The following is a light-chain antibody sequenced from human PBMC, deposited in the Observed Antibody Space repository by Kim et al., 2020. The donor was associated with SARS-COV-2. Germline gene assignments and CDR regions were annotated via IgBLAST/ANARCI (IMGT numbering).Light chain of an antibody. CDR2: DAS. V-gene: IGKV1-27*01. CDR3: QKYDNFPLT. Sequence: ASVGDRVIITCRASQDIRTSLGWDQQRPGEVPRLLIYDASTLHSGVPSRFSGSGSGTDFTLVISGLQPEDAATYYCQKYDNFPLTFGGGTKVDIK. J-gene: IGKJ4*01. CDR1: QDIRTS.